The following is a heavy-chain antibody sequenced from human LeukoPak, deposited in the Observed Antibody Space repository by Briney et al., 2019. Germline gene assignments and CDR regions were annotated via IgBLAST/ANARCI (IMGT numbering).Heavy chain of an antibody. Sequence: SGTLSLTCAVSGGSIMTTNWWSWVRQPPGKGLEWIGEVHPSGATNYNPSLESRVSMSIDTSKNQMSLKLTSVTAADTAIYFCTRESGAFSPFGFWGQGTLVTVSS. J-gene: IGHJ4*02. CDR2: VHPSGAT. D-gene: IGHD1-26*01. V-gene: IGHV4-4*02. CDR3: TRESGAFSPFGF. CDR1: GGSIMTTNW.